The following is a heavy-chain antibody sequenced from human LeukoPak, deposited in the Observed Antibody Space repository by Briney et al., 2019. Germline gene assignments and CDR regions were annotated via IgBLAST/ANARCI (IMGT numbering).Heavy chain of an antibody. CDR3: ARDGSTSGIYWYFDL. CDR2: MHYDGSNI. CDR1: GFSFSTDA. V-gene: IGHV3-33*01. Sequence: GGSLRLSCAASGFSFSTDAMHWVRQAPGRGLEWVAVMHYDGSNIYHADSVKGRFTISRDNSKNTLYLQMNSLRAEDTAMYYCARDGSTSGIYWYFDLWGRGTQVTVSS. J-gene: IGHJ2*01. D-gene: IGHD2-2*01.